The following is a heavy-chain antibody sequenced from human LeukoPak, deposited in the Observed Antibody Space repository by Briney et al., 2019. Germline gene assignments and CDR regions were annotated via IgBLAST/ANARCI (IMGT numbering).Heavy chain of an antibody. CDR1: GGTFSSYA. D-gene: IGHD6-13*01. V-gene: IGHV1-69*13. Sequence: SVKVSCKASGGTFSSYAISWVRQAPGQGLEWMGGIIPIFGTANYAQKFQGRVTITADESTSTAYMELSSLRSEDTAVYYCARENAITYRAAAGTGWFDPWGQGTLVTVSS. CDR2: IIPIFGTA. J-gene: IGHJ5*02. CDR3: ARENAITYRAAAGTGWFDP.